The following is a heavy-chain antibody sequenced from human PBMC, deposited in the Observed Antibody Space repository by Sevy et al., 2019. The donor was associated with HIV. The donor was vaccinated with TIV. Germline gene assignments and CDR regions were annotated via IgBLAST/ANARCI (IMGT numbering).Heavy chain of an antibody. Sequence: SETLSLTCTVYGGSFSDFYWNWIRQSPGKGLEWIGEINHREVTNYNPSLKSRATISAAASNRQFSLKLTSVTAADTAVYYCVRFDTKIKIFGVPRGAYWGPGTLVTVSS. CDR1: GGSFSDFY. J-gene: IGHJ4*02. V-gene: IGHV4-34*01. CDR2: INHREVT. D-gene: IGHD3-3*01. CDR3: VRFDTKIKIFGVPRGAY.